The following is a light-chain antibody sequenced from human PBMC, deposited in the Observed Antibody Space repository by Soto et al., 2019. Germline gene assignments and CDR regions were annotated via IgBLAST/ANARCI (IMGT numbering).Light chain of an antibody. Sequence: EIVLTQSPGTLSLSPGERATLSCWASQSVSSSYLAWYQQRPGQAPRLLIYGASSRATGITDRFSGSGSGTDFTLTISRLEPEDFAVYFCQQYGSSPRKFGQGTKVEVK. J-gene: IGKJ1*01. CDR3: QQYGSSPRK. CDR2: GAS. CDR1: QSVSSSY. V-gene: IGKV3-20*01.